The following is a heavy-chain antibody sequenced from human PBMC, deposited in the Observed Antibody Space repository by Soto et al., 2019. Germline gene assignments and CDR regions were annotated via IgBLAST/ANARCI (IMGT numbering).Heavy chain of an antibody. CDR3: TRANWYSEY. J-gene: IGHJ4*02. CDR1: VGSIYNHY. V-gene: IGHV4-59*11. CDR2: IYYTGGT. Sequence: SETLSLTCTVSVGSIYNHYWSWVRQPPGKGLEWIGYIYYTGGTNYNPSLKSRVTISVHTPKNRFSLNLTSLTAADTAIYYCTRANWYSEYWGQGTLVTVSS. D-gene: IGHD7-27*01.